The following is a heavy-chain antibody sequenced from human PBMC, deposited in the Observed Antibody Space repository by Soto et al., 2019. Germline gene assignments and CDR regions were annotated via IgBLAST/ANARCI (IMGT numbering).Heavy chain of an antibody. CDR2: ISSGSSLL. CDR3: ARVPDSSAYYYYFDY. V-gene: IGHV3-21*01. CDR1: GFTFSSYT. J-gene: IGHJ4*02. Sequence: PGGSLRLSCAASGFTFSSYTMHWVRQAPGKGLEWVSSISSGSSLLYYADSVRGRFTISRDNAKNSLYLQMNSLRADDTAVYYYARVPDSSAYYYYFDYWGQGTLVTVSS. D-gene: IGHD3-22*01.